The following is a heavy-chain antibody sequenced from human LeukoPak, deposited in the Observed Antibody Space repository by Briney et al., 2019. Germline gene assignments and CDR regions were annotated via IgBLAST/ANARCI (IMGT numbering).Heavy chain of an antibody. J-gene: IGHJ3*02. CDR2: INPSGGST. CDR1: GYTFTSYY. D-gene: IGHD6-13*01. Sequence: ASVKVSCKASGYTFTSYYMHWVRQAPGQGLEWMGIINPSGGSTSYAQKFQGRVTMTRDMSTSTVYMELSSLRSEDTAVYYCARDLGGEQQLVNVNAFDIWGQGTMVTVSS. CDR3: ARDLGGEQQLVNVNAFDI. V-gene: IGHV1-46*01.